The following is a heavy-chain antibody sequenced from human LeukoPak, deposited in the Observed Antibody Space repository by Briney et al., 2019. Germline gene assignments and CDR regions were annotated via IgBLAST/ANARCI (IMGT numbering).Heavy chain of an antibody. CDR3: AKHYMGSSYNHGLDC. CDR1: GGSFSGYY. D-gene: IGHD3-10*01. CDR2: INHSGST. Sequence: SETLSLTCAVYGGSFSGYYWSWIRQPPGKGLEWIGEINHSGSTNYNPSLKSRVTISVDTSKNQFSLKLSSVTAADTAVYYCAKHYMGSSYNHGLDCWGQGTLVTVSS. V-gene: IGHV4-34*01. J-gene: IGHJ4*02.